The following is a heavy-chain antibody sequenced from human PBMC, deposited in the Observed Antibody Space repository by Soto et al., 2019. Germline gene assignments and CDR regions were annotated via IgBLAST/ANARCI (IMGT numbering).Heavy chain of an antibody. D-gene: IGHD3-22*01. CDR1: GGSISSGGYS. CDR3: ARAGGNYYDSSGYYYDLVADY. J-gene: IGHJ4*02. V-gene: IGHV4-30-2*01. Sequence: TLSLTCAVSGGSISSGGYSWSWIRQPPGKGLEWIGYIYHSGSTYYNPSLKSRVTISVDRSKNQFSLRLSSVTAADTAVYYCARAGGNYYDSSGYYYDLVADYWGQGTLVTVSS. CDR2: IYHSGST.